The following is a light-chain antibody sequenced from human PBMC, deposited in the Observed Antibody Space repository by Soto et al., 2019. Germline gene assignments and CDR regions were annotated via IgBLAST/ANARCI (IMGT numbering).Light chain of an antibody. Sequence: DVVMTQSPLSLSVTLGQPASISCRSSQGLVYSDGNTFLNWFHQRPGQSPRRLIYQVSNRDAGVRDRFSGSGSGTDYTLTISRVEVEDGGIYCCVQGTRWPWTFGQGTKVEIK. CDR2: QVS. CDR1: QGLVYSDGNTF. V-gene: IGKV2-30*01. CDR3: VQGTRWPWT. J-gene: IGKJ1*01.